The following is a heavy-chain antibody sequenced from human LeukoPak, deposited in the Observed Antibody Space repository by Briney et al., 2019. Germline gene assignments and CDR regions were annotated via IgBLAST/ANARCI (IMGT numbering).Heavy chain of an antibody. Sequence: ASVKVSCKASGYTFTSYDINWVRQATGQGLEWMGWMNSNSGNTGYAQKFQGRVTITRNTSISTAYMELSSLRSEDTAVYYCAVWFGELDAFDIWGQGTMVTVSS. D-gene: IGHD3-10*01. V-gene: IGHV1-8*03. CDR3: AVWFGELDAFDI. CDR2: MNSNSGNT. J-gene: IGHJ3*02. CDR1: GYTFTSYD.